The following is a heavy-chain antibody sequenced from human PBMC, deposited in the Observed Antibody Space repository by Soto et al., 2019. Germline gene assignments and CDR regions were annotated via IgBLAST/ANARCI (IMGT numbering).Heavy chain of an antibody. CDR2: IVVGSGNT. V-gene: IGHV1-58*01. D-gene: IGHD3-10*01. CDR1: GFTFTSSA. Sequence: ASVKVSCKASGFTFTSSAVQWVRQARGQRLEWIGWIVVGSGNTNYAQKFQERVTITRDMSTSTAYMELSSLRSEDTAVYYCAADPHYYGSGSYSDYWGQGTLVTVS. CDR3: AADPHYYGSGSYSDY. J-gene: IGHJ4*02.